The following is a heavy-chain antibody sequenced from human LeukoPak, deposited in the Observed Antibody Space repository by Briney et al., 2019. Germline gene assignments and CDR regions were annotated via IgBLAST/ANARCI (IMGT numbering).Heavy chain of an antibody. Sequence: ASVNVSRKASGYTFTGYYMHRVRQAPGQGLEWMGWINPNSGGTNYAQKFQGRVTMTRDTSISTAYMELSRLRSDDTAVYYCAREPSNWSGGSCFNWFDPWGQGTLVTVSS. CDR1: GYTFTGYY. V-gene: IGHV1-2*02. D-gene: IGHD2-15*01. CDR3: AREPSNWSGGSCFNWFDP. J-gene: IGHJ5*02. CDR2: INPNSGGT.